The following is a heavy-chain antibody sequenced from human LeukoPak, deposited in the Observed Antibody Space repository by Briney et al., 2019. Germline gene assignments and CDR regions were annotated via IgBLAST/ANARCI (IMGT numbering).Heavy chain of an antibody. CDR3: AKRPYIVGTITPYFDY. V-gene: IGHV3-23*01. Sequence: GGSLRLSCAASGFTFSSYGLSWVRQAPGKGLEWVSAISGGGDSTFYADSVKGRFTISRDNSKNTLYLQMNSLRAEDTAVYYCAKRPYIVGTITPYFDYWGQGTLVTVSS. D-gene: IGHD1-26*01. CDR2: ISGGGDST. J-gene: IGHJ4*02. CDR1: GFTFSSYG.